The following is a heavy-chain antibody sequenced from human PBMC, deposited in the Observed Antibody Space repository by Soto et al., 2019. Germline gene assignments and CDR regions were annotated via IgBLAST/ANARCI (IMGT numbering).Heavy chain of an antibody. CDR3: AKDQGRIQLWLEY. Sequence: EVQLLESGGGLVQPGGSLRLSCAASGFTFSSYAMSWVRQAPGKGLEWVSAISGSGGSTYYADSVKGRFTISRDNSKNTFDQQVTRLRAEDTVVYYGAKDQGRIQLWLEYWGQGRLVTASS. CDR1: GFTFSSYA. J-gene: IGHJ4*02. D-gene: IGHD5-18*01. V-gene: IGHV3-23*01. CDR2: ISGSGGST.